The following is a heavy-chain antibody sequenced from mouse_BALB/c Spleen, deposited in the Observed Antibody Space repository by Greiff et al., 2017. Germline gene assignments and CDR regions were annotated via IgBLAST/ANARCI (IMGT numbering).Heavy chain of an antibody. V-gene: IGHV3-2*02. Sequence: VQLKESGPGLVKPSQSLSLTCTVTGYSITSDYAWNWIRQFPGNKLEWMGYISYSGSTSYNPSLKSRISITRDTSKNQFFLQLNSVTTEDTATYYCARRADDYYGSSYAMDYWGQGTSVTVSS. CDR1: GYSITSDYA. J-gene: IGHJ4*01. D-gene: IGHD1-1*01. CDR3: ARRADDYYGSSYAMDY. CDR2: ISYSGST.